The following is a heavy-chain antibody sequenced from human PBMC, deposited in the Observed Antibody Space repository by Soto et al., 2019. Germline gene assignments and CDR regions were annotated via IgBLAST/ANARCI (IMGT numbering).Heavy chain of an antibody. CDR1: VFTFSCYD. Sequence: GGSLRLSCAASVFTFSCYDMHWFRQVTGKCLEWFSLMWSGGITHXXGSVKGRXXISREKAENSVXLQMNXLRFDGTAVYYCARDPSGWGIDSWAQGTLVTVSS. D-gene: IGHD6-19*01. V-gene: IGHV3-13*01. CDR3: ARDPSGWGIDS. CDR2: MWSGGIT. J-gene: IGHJ4*02.